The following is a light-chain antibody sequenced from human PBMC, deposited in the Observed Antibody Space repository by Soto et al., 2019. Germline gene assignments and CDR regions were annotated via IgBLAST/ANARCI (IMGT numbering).Light chain of an antibody. V-gene: IGKV3-11*01. CDR1: QSVSTY. Sequence: EIVLTQSPATLSLSPGDRATLSCRASQSVSTYLAWYQQKPGQAPRILIYDTSNRATGIPARFSGSGSGTDFTLTISSLGPEDFAVYYCQQRSNWPATFGPGTTVDIK. CDR2: DTS. CDR3: QQRSNWPAT. J-gene: IGKJ3*01.